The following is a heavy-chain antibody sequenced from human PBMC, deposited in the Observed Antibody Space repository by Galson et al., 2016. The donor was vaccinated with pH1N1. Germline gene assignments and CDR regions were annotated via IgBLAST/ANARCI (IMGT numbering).Heavy chain of an antibody. CDR1: GFTFKNYV. CDR2: ISGRGGNI. CDR3: TRDRSQEFLHLPMAGFDV. V-gene: IGHV3-23*01. D-gene: IGHD3-10*01. J-gene: IGHJ3*01. Sequence: SLRLSCAASGFTFKNYVMSWVRQGPGKGLEWVSDISGRGGNIYYVDSVKGRFTISRDNFKNTLYLEMKNLRADDTAIYYCTRDRSQEFLHLPMAGFDVWGQGIMVTVSA.